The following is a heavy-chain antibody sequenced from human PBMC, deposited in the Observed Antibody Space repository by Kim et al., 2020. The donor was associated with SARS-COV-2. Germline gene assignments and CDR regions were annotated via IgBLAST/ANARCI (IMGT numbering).Heavy chain of an antibody. Sequence: GGSLRLSCAVSGLTFSDYGMHWVRQAPGKGLEWVTVIWFDGSNEVYADSVKGRFTISRDNSMNTLYLQMNSLRVEDTAVYYCATEKSGRAFDFWGQGTMVSVPS. J-gene: IGHJ3*01. V-gene: IGHV3-33*01. D-gene: IGHD1-26*01. CDR2: IWFDGSNE. CDR3: ATEKSGRAFDF. CDR1: GLTFSDYG.